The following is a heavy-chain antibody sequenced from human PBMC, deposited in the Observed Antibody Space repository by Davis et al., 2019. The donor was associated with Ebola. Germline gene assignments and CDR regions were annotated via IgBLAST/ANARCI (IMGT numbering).Heavy chain of an antibody. Sequence: ASVKVSCKASGYTFSSYGVSWVRQAPGHGLEWMGWISPYNGNTDYAQKLQGRVTLTTDTSTTTAYMELRSLRSDDTAVYYCARSSDSSGYYYRRDFDYWGQGTLVTVSS. V-gene: IGHV1-18*04. D-gene: IGHD3-22*01. CDR3: ARSSDSSGYYYRRDFDY. J-gene: IGHJ4*02. CDR1: GYTFSSYG. CDR2: ISPYNGNT.